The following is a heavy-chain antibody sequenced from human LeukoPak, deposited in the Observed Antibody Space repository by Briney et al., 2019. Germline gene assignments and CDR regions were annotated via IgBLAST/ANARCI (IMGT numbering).Heavy chain of an antibody. J-gene: IGHJ4*02. Sequence: KPSETLSLTCAVSGDSISGSYWSWIRQPAGKGLEWIGFLSYSGTTSYNPSLKSRLTISGDTSRNQFSLKLDSVTAADTAVYYCARQKSGAVYWGQGTLVTVSS. CDR2: LSYSGTT. D-gene: IGHD2-8*02. CDR3: ARQKSGAVY. CDR1: GDSISGSY. V-gene: IGHV4-59*08.